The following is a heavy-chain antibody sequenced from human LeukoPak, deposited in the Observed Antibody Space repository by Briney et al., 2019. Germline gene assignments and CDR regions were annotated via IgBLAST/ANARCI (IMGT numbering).Heavy chain of an antibody. Sequence: GGSLRLSCAASGFLFNDYGMHWVRQAPGKGLEWVSLVRNDGSDKYYADSVKGRFTVSRDNSKNTLYLQMNSLRPEDTAVYYCAKHYYGSGSQKYYFDYWGQGTLVTVSS. J-gene: IGHJ4*02. D-gene: IGHD3-10*01. V-gene: IGHV3-30*02. CDR1: GFLFNDYG. CDR2: VRNDGSDK. CDR3: AKHYYGSGSQKYYFDY.